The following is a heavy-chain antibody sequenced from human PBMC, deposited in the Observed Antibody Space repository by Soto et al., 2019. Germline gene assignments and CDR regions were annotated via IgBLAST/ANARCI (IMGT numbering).Heavy chain of an antibody. CDR2: ISGSGGST. Sequence: SGFTFSSYSMSWVRQAPGKGLEWVSAISGSGGSTYYADSVKGRFTISRDNSKNTLYLQMNSLTVEDGAVYYCADSWLPTSYWGPGTLVTVSS. V-gene: IGHV3-23*01. D-gene: IGHD3-10*01. J-gene: IGHJ4*02. CDR1: GFTFSSYS. CDR3: ADSWLPTSY.